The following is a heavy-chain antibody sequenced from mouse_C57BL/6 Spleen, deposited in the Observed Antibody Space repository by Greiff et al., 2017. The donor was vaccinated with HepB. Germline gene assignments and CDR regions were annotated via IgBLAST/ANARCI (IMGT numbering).Heavy chain of an antibody. CDR3: AKGTTVVPFDY. J-gene: IGHJ2*01. D-gene: IGHD1-1*01. Sequence: QVQLQQPGAELVRPGPSVKLSCKASGYTFTSYWMHWVKQRPGQGLEWIGVIDPSDSYTNYNQKFKGKATLTVDTSSSTAYMQLSSLTSEDSAVYYCAKGTTVVPFDYWGQGTTLTVSS. V-gene: IGHV1-59*01. CDR1: GYTFTSYW. CDR2: IDPSDSYT.